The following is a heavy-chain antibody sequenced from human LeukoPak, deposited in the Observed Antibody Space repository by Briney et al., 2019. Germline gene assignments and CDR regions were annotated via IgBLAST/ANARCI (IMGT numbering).Heavy chain of an antibody. CDR2: IYTSGST. CDR1: GGSISSGSYY. J-gene: IGHJ4*02. Sequence: SETLSLTCTVPGGSISSGSYYWSWIRQPAGKGLEWIGRIYTSGSTNYNPSLKSRVTISVDTSKNQFSLKLSSVTAADTAVYYCARTVDEDFDYWGQGTLVTVSS. CDR3: ARTVDEDFDY. V-gene: IGHV4-61*02. D-gene: IGHD3-9*01.